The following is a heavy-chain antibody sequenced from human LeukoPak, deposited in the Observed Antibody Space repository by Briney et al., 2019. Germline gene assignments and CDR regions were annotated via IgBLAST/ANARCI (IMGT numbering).Heavy chain of an antibody. CDR1: GGSISSSSYY. D-gene: IGHD3-22*01. CDR3: ARRNYYDSSGFPSYFDY. J-gene: IGHJ4*02. V-gene: IGHV4-39*01. CDR2: IYYSGST. Sequence: SETLSLTRTVSGGSISSSSYYWGWIRQPPGKGLEWIGSIYYSGSTYYNPSLKSRVTISVDTSKNQFSLKLSSVTAADTAVYYCARRNYYDSSGFPSYFDYWGQGTLVTVSS.